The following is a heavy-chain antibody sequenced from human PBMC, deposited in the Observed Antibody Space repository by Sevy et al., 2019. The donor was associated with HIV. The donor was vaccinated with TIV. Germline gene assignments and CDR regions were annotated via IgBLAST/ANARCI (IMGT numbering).Heavy chain of an antibody. CDR3: ARERIVVVPAAQGEYGMDV. V-gene: IGHV4-38-2*02. J-gene: IGHJ6*02. D-gene: IGHD2-2*01. Sequence: SETLSLTCAVSGYSISSGYYWGWIRQPPGKGLEWIGSIYHSGSTYYNPSLKSRVTISVDTSKNQFSLKLSSVTAADTAVYYCARERIVVVPAAQGEYGMDVWGQGTTVTVSS. CDR1: GYSISSGYY. CDR2: IYHSGST.